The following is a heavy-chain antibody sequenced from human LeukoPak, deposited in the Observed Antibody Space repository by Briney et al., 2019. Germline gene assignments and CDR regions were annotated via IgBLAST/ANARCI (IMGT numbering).Heavy chain of an antibody. D-gene: IGHD2-2*01. Sequence: EASVKVSCKASGYTFTNYAMNWVRQAPGQGLEWMGGIIPIFGTANYAQKFQGRVTITADESTSTAYMELSSLRSEDTAVYYCARGFPVVPVRYGMDVWGQGTTVTVSS. CDR1: GYTFTNYA. CDR3: ARGFPVVPVRYGMDV. J-gene: IGHJ6*02. CDR2: IIPIFGTA. V-gene: IGHV1-69*13.